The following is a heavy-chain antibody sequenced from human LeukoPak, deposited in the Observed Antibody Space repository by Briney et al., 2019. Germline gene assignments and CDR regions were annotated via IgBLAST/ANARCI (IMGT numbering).Heavy chain of an antibody. J-gene: IGHJ4*02. CDR2: INPNNGNT. Sequence: ASVKVSCKASGYTFTGYYMHWVRQAPGQGLEWMGIINPNNGNTNYAQKFQGRVTMTRDTSTSTVYMELSSLKSEDTAVYYCAAEGDYWGQGTLVTVSS. CDR1: GYTFTGYY. CDR3: AAEGDY. V-gene: IGHV1-46*01.